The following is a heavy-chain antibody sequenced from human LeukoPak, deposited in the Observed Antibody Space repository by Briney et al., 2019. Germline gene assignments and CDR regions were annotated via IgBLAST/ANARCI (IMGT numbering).Heavy chain of an antibody. CDR1: GFTFDDYG. D-gene: IGHD3-3*01. Sequence: GGSLRLSCAASGFTFDDYGMSWVRQAPGKGLEWVSGTNWNGGSTGYADSVKGRFTISRDNAKNSLYLQINSLRAEDTALYYCAREANPAKYYDFWSGYYTGYYYYYYMDVWGKGTTVTVSS. J-gene: IGHJ6*03. CDR3: AREANPAKYYDFWSGYYTGYYYYYYMDV. V-gene: IGHV3-20*04. CDR2: TNWNGGST.